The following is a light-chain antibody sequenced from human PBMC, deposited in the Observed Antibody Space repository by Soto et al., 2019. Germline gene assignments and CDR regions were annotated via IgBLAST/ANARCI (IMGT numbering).Light chain of an antibody. CDR3: QQYNNWPTWT. CDR1: QSVSSSY. CDR2: DAS. J-gene: IGKJ1*01. Sequence: ESVLTESPCTLSLSPGERATLSCRASQSVSSSYLAWYQQKPGQAPRLLIYDASNRATGIPARFSGSGSGTEFTLTISSLQSEDFAVYYCQQYNNWPTWTFGQGTKVDIK. V-gene: IGKV3D-15*01.